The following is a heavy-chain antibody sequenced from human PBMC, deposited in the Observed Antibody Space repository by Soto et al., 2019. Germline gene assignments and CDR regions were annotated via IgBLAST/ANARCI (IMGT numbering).Heavy chain of an antibody. CDR1: GGSNIRDGYY. Sequence: QVQLQESGPGLVKPSQTLSLTCTVSGGSNIRDGYYWSWIRQHPGKGLEWIAYISYSGSSYSNPSLKSRVTISADTFKKQFSLRLTSVTAADTAVYFCARATPAGSADFWGQGTLVTVSS. CDR3: ARATPAGSADF. V-gene: IGHV4-31*03. CDR2: ISYSGSS. J-gene: IGHJ4*02. D-gene: IGHD2-2*01.